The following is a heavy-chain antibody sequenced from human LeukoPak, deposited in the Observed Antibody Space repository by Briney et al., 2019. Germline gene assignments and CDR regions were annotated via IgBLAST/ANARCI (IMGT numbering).Heavy chain of an antibody. CDR2: ISYDGSNK. CDR3: VKGSITMIVVAPLDY. Sequence: SLILSCAASGFTFSSNVMHWVRHAPREGLEWGAVISYDGSNKYYADSVKGRFTISRDNSKNTLYLQMNSLRAEDTAVYYCVKGSITMIVVAPLDYWGQGTLVTVSS. V-gene: IGHV3-30*18. D-gene: IGHD3-22*01. CDR1: GFTFSSNV. J-gene: IGHJ4*02.